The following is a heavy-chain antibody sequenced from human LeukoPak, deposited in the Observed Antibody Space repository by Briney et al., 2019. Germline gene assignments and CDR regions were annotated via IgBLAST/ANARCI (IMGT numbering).Heavy chain of an antibody. CDR1: GFTFRTYW. J-gene: IGHJ4*02. Sequence: RGPLRLSCAASGFTFRTYWMSWVRQAPGKGLEWVANIKQDGSELYYVDSVKGRFTISRDNAKNSLYLQMKSLRADDTAVYYCARDRAGVYDFDYWGQGTLVTVSS. D-gene: IGHD3-10*01. V-gene: IGHV3-7*01. CDR2: IKQDGSEL. CDR3: ARDRAGVYDFDY.